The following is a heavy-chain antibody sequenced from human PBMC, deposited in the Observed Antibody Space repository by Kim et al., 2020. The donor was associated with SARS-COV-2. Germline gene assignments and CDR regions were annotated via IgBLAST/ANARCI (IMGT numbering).Heavy chain of an antibody. Sequence: DSVKDGFTIPRENAKNALYLQMNSLRAEDTALYYCAKAKSSSWYWNAFDIWGQGTMVTVSS. J-gene: IGHJ3*02. D-gene: IGHD6-13*01. CDR3: AKAKSSSWYWNAFDI. V-gene: IGHV3-9*01.